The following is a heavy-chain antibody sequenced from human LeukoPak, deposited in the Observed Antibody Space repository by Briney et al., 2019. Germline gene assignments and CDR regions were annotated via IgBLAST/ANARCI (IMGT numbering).Heavy chain of an antibody. V-gene: IGHV3-30-3*01. Sequence: GGSLRLSCAASGFTFSSYAMHWVRQAPGKGLEWVAVISYDGSNKYYADSVKGPFTISRDNSKNTLYLQMNSLRAEDTAVYYCARDPSAFYYDSLPIWFDPWGQGTLVTVSS. J-gene: IGHJ5*02. D-gene: IGHD3-3*01. CDR2: ISYDGSNK. CDR1: GFTFSSYA. CDR3: ARDPSAFYYDSLPIWFDP.